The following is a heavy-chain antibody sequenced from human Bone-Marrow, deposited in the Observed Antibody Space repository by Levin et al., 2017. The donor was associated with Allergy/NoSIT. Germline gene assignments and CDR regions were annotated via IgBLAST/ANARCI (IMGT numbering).Heavy chain of an antibody. CDR1: GGSISDYY. J-gene: IGHJ6*02. CDR3: ARWGKEEGDYYYGMDV. CDR2: MYKSGTI. D-gene: IGHD7-27*01. Sequence: SETLSLTCTLSGGSISDYYWNWIRQPAGKGLEWIGRMYKSGTINYNPSLESRVTMSVDTSKNHLSLKLRSVTAADTAVYYCARWGKEEGDYYYGMDVWGQGTTVTVSS. V-gene: IGHV4-4*07.